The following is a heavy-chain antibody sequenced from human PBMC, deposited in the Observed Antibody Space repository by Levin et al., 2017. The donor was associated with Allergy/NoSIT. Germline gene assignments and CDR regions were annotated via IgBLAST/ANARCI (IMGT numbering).Heavy chain of an antibody. CDR1: GGAISSYY. V-gene: IGHV4-4*07. D-gene: IGHD3/OR15-3a*01. Sequence: SQTLSLTCTVSGGAISSYYWSWIRQPAGKGLEWFGRIYDSGITNYNPSLESRVTMSVDTSKNQFSLKLSSVTAADTAFYFCARSVGFGLAGDAFDIWGQGTMVTVSS. J-gene: IGHJ3*02. CDR2: IYDSGIT. CDR3: ARSVGFGLAGDAFDI.